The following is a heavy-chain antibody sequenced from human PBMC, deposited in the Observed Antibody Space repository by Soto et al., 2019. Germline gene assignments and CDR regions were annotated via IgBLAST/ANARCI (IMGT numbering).Heavy chain of an antibody. CDR1: GGSISSGGYY. Sequence: SETLSLTCTVSGGSISSGGYYWSWIRQHPGKGLEWIGYIYYSGSTYYNPSLKSRVTISVDTSKNQFSLKLSSVTAADTAVYYCAAYYDSSGWTAYYYYGMDVWGQGTTVTVSS. J-gene: IGHJ6*02. V-gene: IGHV4-31*03. CDR3: AAYYDSSGWTAYYYYGMDV. CDR2: IYYSGST. D-gene: IGHD3-22*01.